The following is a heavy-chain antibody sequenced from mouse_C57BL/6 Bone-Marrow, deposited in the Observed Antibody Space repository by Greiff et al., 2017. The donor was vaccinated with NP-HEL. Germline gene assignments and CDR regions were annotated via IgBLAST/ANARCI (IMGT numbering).Heavy chain of an antibody. CDR1: GYTFTSYW. D-gene: IGHD3-2*01. J-gene: IGHJ1*03. CDR2: IYPSDSET. V-gene: IGHV1-61*01. CDR3: ASWRQWYFDV. Sequence: VQLQQPGAELVRPGSSVKLSCKASGYTFTSYWMDWVKQRPGQGLEWIGNIYPSDSETHYNQKFKDKATLTVDKSSSTAYMQLSSLTSEDSAVYCCASWRQWYFDVGGTGTTVTVSA.